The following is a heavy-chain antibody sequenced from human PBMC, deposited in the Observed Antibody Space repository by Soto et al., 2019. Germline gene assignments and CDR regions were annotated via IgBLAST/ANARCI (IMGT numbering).Heavy chain of an antibody. CDR2: ISSSSSTI. D-gene: IGHD6-13*01. J-gene: IGHJ6*02. Sequence: GGSLRLSCAASGFTFSSYSMNWVRQAPGKGLEWVSYISSSSSTIYYADSVKGRFTISRDNAKNSLYLQMNSLRDEDTAVYYYARGGQQQLVYYYYGMDVWGQGTTVTVSS. V-gene: IGHV3-48*02. CDR3: ARGGQQQLVYYYYGMDV. CDR1: GFTFSSYS.